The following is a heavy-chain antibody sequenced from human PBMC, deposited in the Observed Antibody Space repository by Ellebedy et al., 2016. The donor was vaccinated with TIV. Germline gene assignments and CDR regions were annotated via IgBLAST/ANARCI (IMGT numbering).Heavy chain of an antibody. J-gene: IGHJ4*02. D-gene: IGHD6-6*01. CDR3: ARRLYSSSGSDY. CDR2: INHSGST. V-gene: IGHV4-34*01. CDR1: GGSFSGYY. Sequence: SETLSLXCAVYGGSFSGYYWSWIRQPPGKGLEWIGEINHSGSTNYNPSLKSRVTISVDTSKNQFSLKLSSVTAADTAVYYCARRLYSSSGSDYWGQGTLVTVSS.